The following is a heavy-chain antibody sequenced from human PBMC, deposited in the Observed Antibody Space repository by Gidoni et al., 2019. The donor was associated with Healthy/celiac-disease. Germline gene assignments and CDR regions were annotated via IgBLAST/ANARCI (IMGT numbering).Heavy chain of an antibody. D-gene: IGHD6-13*01. CDR1: GFTFSSYA. V-gene: IGHV3-23*01. CDR3: AKDLGSWYPYYYYMDV. J-gene: IGHJ6*03. CDR2: ISGSGGST. Sequence: CAASGFTFSSYAISWVRQAPGKGLEWVSSISGSGGSTYYADSVKGRFTISRDNSKNTLYLQMNSLRAEDTAVYYCAKDLGSWYPYYYYMDVWGKGTTVTVSS.